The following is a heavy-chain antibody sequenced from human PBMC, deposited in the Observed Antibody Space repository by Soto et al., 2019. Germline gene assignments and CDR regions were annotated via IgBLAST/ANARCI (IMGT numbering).Heavy chain of an antibody. Sequence: QVQLVQSGAEVKKPGASVKVSCKASGYTFTSYGINWVRQAPGQGLEWMGWISAYNGNTNYAPKLEGSVTMTTGTSTTTAYMELRSLRSDDTAVYYCASVSTVWFWAYYYGMDVWGQGTTVTLSS. CDR1: GYTFTSYG. D-gene: IGHD3-10*01. V-gene: IGHV1-18*01. CDR3: ASVSTVWFWAYYYGMDV. CDR2: ISAYNGNT. J-gene: IGHJ6*02.